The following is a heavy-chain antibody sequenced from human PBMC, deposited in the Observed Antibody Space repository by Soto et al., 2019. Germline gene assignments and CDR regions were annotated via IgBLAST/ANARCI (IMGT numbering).Heavy chain of an antibody. CDR2: IKSKINGWTA. Sequence: GGSLRLSCAASGFIFSNAWINWVRQVPGKGLEWVGRIKSKINGWTADYAAPVQGRFTVSRDDSKNMVFLQMNSLKTEDTAIYYCTRHVRVTPHFLWGQGTLVTAPQ. CDR1: GFIFSNAW. J-gene: IGHJ4*02. D-gene: IGHD3-3*02. CDR3: TRHVRVTPHFL. V-gene: IGHV3-15*07.